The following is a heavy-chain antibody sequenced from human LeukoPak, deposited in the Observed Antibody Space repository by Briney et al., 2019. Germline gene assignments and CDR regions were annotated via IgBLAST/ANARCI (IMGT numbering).Heavy chain of an antibody. CDR3: ARGADSSGYQTEDY. Sequence: SVKVSCKASGGTFSSYAISWVRQAPGQGLEWMGGIIPIFGTANYAQKFQGRVTITADESTSAAYMELSSLRSEDTAVYYCARGADSSGYQTEDYWGQGTLVTVSS. CDR1: GGTFSSYA. J-gene: IGHJ4*02. CDR2: IIPIFGTA. V-gene: IGHV1-69*13. D-gene: IGHD3-22*01.